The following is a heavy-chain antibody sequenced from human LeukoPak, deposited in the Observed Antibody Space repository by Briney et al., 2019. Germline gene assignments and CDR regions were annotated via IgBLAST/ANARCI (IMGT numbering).Heavy chain of an antibody. CDR3: ARTQYSSSWVENYYYGMDV. CDR1: GYTFTGYG. Sequence: GASVKVSCKASGYTFTGYGISWVRQAPGQGLEWMGWISAYNGNTNYAQKLQGRVTMTTDTSTSTAYMELRSLRSDDTAVYYCARTQYSSSWVENYYYGMDVWGQGTTVTVSS. D-gene: IGHD6-13*01. V-gene: IGHV1-18*01. CDR2: ISAYNGNT. J-gene: IGHJ6*02.